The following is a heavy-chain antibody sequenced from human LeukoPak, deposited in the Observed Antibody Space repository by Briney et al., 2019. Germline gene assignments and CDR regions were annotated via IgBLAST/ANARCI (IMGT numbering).Heavy chain of an antibody. V-gene: IGHV1-69*13. CDR2: IIPIFGTA. CDR3: AREGPNSSWYADWFDP. D-gene: IGHD6-13*01. CDR1: GGTFSSYA. Sequence: SVKVSCKASGGTFSSYAISWVRQASGQGLEWMGGIIPIFGTANYAQKFQGRVTITADESTSTAYMELSSLRSEDTAVYYCAREGPNSSWYADWFDPWGQGTLVTVSS. J-gene: IGHJ5*02.